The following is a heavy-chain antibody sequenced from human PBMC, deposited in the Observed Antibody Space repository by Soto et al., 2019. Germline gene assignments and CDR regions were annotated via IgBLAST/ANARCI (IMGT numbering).Heavy chain of an antibody. CDR1: GGSINSHY. V-gene: IGHV4-59*11. D-gene: IGHD2-15*01. CDR3: VRTCRGGD. Sequence: QVHLQESGPGLVKPSETLSLTCVVSGGSINSHYWSWIRQPPGKGLEWIGYIHYTGSTKYNPSLNSPATISLATTKSRSSPRRRSATPAAPAVYYCVRTCRGGDCGQGTLVTISS. J-gene: IGHJ4*02. CDR2: IHYTGST.